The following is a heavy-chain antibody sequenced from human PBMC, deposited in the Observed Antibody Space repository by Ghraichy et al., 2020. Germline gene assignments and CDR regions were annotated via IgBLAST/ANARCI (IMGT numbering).Heavy chain of an antibody. CDR2: ISSNGGSA. CDR1: GFTFSNYA. D-gene: IGHD6-13*01. V-gene: IGHV3-64*01. CDR3: ARDGGSSSRYSADY. Sequence: SCAASGFTFSNYAMDWVRQAPGKGLEYVSAISSNGGSASYANSVKGRFTISRDNSKNTLYLQMGSLRAEDMAVYYCARDGGSSSRYSADYWGQGTLVTVSS. J-gene: IGHJ4*02.